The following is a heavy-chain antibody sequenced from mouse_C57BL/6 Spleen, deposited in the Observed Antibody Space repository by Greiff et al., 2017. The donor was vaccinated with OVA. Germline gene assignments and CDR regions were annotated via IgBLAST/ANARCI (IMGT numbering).Heavy chain of an antibody. CDR1: GYTFTSYW. Sequence: QVQLKQPGTELVKPGASVKLTCKASGYTFTSYWLHWVKQRPGQGLEWIGNINPSNGGTNYNEKFKSKATLTVDKSSSTAYMQLSSLTSEDSAVYYCARSDYDYDGAYWGQGTLVTVSA. J-gene: IGHJ3*01. D-gene: IGHD2-4*01. CDR2: INPSNGGT. V-gene: IGHV1-53*01. CDR3: ARSDYDYDGAY.